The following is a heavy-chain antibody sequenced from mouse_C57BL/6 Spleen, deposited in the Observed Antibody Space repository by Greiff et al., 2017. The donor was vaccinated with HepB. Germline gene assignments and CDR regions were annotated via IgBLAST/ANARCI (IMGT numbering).Heavy chain of an antibody. CDR2: INPSTGGT. D-gene: IGHD1-1*01. V-gene: IGHV1-42*01. Sequence: VQLQQSGPELVKPGASVKISCKASGYSFTGYYMNWVKQSPEKSLEWIGEINPSTGGTTYNQKFKAKATLTVDKSSSTAYMQLKGLTSEDSAVYYCASGTTVVATGAMDYWGQGTSVTVSS. CDR3: ASGTTVVATGAMDY. J-gene: IGHJ4*01. CDR1: GYSFTGYY.